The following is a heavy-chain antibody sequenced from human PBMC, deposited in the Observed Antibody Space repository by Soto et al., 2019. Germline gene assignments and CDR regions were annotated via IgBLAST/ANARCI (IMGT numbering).Heavy chain of an antibody. D-gene: IGHD2-15*01. J-gene: IGHJ6*02. Sequence: GGSLRLSCAASGFTFSTYAVTWVRRAPGKGLEWVSTISGSGGSTYYADSVKGRFTISRDNSKNTFYLQVSSLRGDDTAIYFCAKLVGSPPYYFGLDVWGQGTTVTVSS. V-gene: IGHV3-23*01. CDR1: GFTFSTYA. CDR2: ISGSGGST. CDR3: AKLVGSPPYYFGLDV.